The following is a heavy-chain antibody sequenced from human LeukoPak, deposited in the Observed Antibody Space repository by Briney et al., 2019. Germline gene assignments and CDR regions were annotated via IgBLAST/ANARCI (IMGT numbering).Heavy chain of an antibody. J-gene: IGHJ5*02. CDR2: IDPSDSYT. D-gene: IGHD3-22*01. V-gene: IGHV5-10-1*01. CDR3: ARRRTESTAYFQGGLDP. Sequence: GESLKISCKGSGYSFASYWIGWVRQMPGKGLEWMARIDPSDSYTSYSPSFEGHVTISVDKSISTSYLQWSSLKASDTAIYFCARRRTESTAYFQGGLDPWGQGTLVTVSS. CDR1: GYSFASYW.